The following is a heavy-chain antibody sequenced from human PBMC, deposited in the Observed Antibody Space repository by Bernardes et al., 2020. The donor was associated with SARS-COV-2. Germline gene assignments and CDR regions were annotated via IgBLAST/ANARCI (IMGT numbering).Heavy chain of an antibody. CDR3: AKDYCDSDCDFFDY. D-gene: IGHD2-21*02. Sequence: GGSLRLSCAASGFTVGSYAMSWVRQAPGKGLEWVSGISASGDTTYYADSVKGRFTISRDIYKNTVYLQMNSLRAGDTAIYDCAKDYCDSDCDFFDYWGQGTLVTVSS. CDR2: ISASGDTT. V-gene: IGHV3-23*01. J-gene: IGHJ4*02. CDR1: GFTVGSYA.